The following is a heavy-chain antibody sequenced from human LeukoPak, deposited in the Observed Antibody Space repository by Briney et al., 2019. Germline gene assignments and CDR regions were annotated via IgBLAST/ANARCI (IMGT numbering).Heavy chain of an antibody. Sequence: SQTLSLTCTVSGGSISSGSYYWSWIRQPAGKGLEWIGRMYTSGGTNYNPSLKSRVTISVDTSKNQFSLKLSSVTAADTAVYYCARGTTMVRGAYYYYYMDVWGKGTTVTVSS. V-gene: IGHV4-61*02. J-gene: IGHJ6*03. D-gene: IGHD3-10*01. CDR2: MYTSGGT. CDR3: ARGTTMVRGAYYYYYMDV. CDR1: GGSISSGSYY.